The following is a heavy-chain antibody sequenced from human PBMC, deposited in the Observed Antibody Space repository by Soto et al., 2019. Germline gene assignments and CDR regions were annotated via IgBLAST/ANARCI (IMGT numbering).Heavy chain of an antibody. CDR1: EFTFSPYA. CDR2: ISYDGNNQ. V-gene: IGHV3-30-3*01. Sequence: QVQLVESGGGVVQPGRSLRLSCAASEFTFSPYAMHWVRQAPGKGLEWVAVISYDGNNQYYADSVKGRFTISRDTAKNTLYLEMNSLRTEDTAIYFCAREIFTSPLPDRGMDAWGQGTTVIVSS. CDR3: AREIFTSPLPDRGMDA. D-gene: IGHD2-2*01. J-gene: IGHJ6*02.